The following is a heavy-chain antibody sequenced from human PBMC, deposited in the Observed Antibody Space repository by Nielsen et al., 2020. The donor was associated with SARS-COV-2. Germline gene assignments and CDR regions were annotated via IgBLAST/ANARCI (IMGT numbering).Heavy chain of an antibody. Sequence: GESLKISCAASGFTFSSYAMSWVRQAPGKGLEWVSAISGSGGSTYYADSVKGRFTISRDNSKNTLYLQMNSLRAEDTAVYYCAREEVVVVAATGDAMDVWGKGTRSPSPQ. CDR3: AREEVVVVAATGDAMDV. D-gene: IGHD2-15*01. V-gene: IGHV3-23*01. CDR1: GFTFSSYA. J-gene: IGHJ6*04. CDR2: ISGSGGST.